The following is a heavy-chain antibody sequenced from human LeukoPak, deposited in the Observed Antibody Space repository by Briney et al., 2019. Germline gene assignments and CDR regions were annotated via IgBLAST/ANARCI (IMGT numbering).Heavy chain of an antibody. CDR2: ISGSGGST. Sequence: GGSLRLSCAASGFTFSSYAMGWVRQAPGKGLEWVSAISGSGGSTYYADSVKGRSTISRDNSKNALELKKNLLRAEDTAVYYSAQDYDTAMEKTTDSWGHGTLVTVSS. CDR1: GFTFSSYA. D-gene: IGHD5-18*01. CDR3: AQDYDTAMEKTTDS. J-gene: IGHJ5*01. V-gene: IGHV3-23*01.